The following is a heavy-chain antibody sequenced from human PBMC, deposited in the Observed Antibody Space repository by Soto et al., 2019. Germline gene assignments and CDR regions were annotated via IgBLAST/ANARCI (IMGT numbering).Heavy chain of an antibody. CDR2: ISSSSSTI. J-gene: IGHJ1*01. Sequence: GGSLRLSCAASGFTFSSYSMNWVRQAPGKGLEWVSYISSSSSTIYYADSVKGRFTISRDNAKNSLYLQMNSLRAEDTAVYYCARDLGSSWYPEYFQHWGQGNLVTVSS. V-gene: IGHV3-48*01. D-gene: IGHD6-13*01. CDR1: GFTFSSYS. CDR3: ARDLGSSWYPEYFQH.